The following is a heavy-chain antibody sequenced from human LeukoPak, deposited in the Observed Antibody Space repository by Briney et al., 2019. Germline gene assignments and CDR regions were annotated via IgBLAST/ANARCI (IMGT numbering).Heavy chain of an antibody. CDR1: GGSIISTTYY. V-gene: IGHV4-39*01. J-gene: IGHJ4*02. D-gene: IGHD6-13*01. CDR3: ARGLSAAVDY. Sequence: SETLSLTCTASGGSIISTTYYWGWIRQPPGKGLEWIGSIYYSGSTYYSPSLKSRLTISVDTSKNQFSLKLSSVTAADTAVYYCARGLSAAVDYWGQGTLVTVSS. CDR2: IYYSGST.